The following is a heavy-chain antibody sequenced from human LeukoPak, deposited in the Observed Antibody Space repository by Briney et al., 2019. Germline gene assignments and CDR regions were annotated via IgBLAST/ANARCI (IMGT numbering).Heavy chain of an antibody. J-gene: IGHJ4*02. Sequence: SETLSLTCTVSGGSMSSYYWTWIRQPPGNGLEWIGYVYYSGNTNYNPSLKSRVTISADTSKNQSSLKLSSVTAADTAVYYCARRARATAGGDYFDYWGQGTLVTVSS. V-gene: IGHV4-59*08. D-gene: IGHD6-13*01. CDR2: VYYSGNT. CDR3: ARRARATAGGDYFDY. CDR1: GGSMSSYY.